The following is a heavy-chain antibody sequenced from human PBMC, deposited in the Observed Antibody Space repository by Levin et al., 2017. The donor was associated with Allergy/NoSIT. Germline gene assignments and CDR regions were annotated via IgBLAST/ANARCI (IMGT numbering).Heavy chain of an antibody. CDR2: IYSSGSA. V-gene: IGHV4-61*02. CDR3: ARAEVGSEH. Sequence: PSQTLSLTCKVSGGSISSGSYYWSWIRQPVAKGLEWIGRIYSSGSANYNPSLKSRVTISVDTSKNQFSLKLSSVTAADTAVYYCARAEVGSEHWGQGTLVTVSS. D-gene: IGHD3-10*01. J-gene: IGHJ4*02. CDR1: GGSISSGSYY.